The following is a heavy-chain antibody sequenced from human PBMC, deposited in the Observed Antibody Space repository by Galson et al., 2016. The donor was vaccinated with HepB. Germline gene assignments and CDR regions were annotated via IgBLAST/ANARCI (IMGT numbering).Heavy chain of an antibody. CDR1: GFTFSNAW. CDR2: ITGSGSRT. D-gene: IGHD1-1*01. J-gene: IGHJ6*02. CDR3: AKSGPGGWYRNYYGLNV. V-gene: IGHV3-23*01. Sequence: SLRLSCAASGFTFSNAWMNWVRQAPGKGLEWGSSITGSGSRTYYAVSVEGRYTISRDTSKNTVYLQMYSLRAEDTAVYYCAKSGPGGWYRNYYGLNVWGQGTTFAV.